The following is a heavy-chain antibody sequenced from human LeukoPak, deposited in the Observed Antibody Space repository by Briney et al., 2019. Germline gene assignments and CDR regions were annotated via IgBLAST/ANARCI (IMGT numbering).Heavy chain of an antibody. Sequence: PGGSLRLSCAASGFTFSSYAMSWVRQAPGQGLEWVSAISGSGGSTYYADSVQGRFTISRDNCKNTLYLQMNSLRAEDTAVYYCAKDRDGYYSHFDYWGQGTLVTVSS. V-gene: IGHV3-23*01. CDR1: GFTFSSYA. J-gene: IGHJ4*02. CDR3: AKDRDGYYSHFDY. D-gene: IGHD3-22*01. CDR2: ISGSGGST.